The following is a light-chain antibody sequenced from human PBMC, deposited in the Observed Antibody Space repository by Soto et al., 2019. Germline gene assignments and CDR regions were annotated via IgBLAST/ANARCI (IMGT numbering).Light chain of an antibody. J-gene: IGLJ1*01. CDR3: SSYAGSSNV. CDR2: EVN. CDR1: SSDVGGYNY. Sequence: LTQPPSASGSPGQSVAISCTGTSSDVGGYNYVSWYQQHPGKAPKLMIYEVNKRPSGVPGRFSGSKSGNTASLTVSGLQAEDEADYYCSSYAGSSNVFGTGTKATVL. V-gene: IGLV2-8*01.